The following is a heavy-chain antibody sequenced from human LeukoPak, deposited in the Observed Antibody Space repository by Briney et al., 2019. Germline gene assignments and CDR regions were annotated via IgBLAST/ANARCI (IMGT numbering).Heavy chain of an antibody. CDR1: GFTVSSNY. V-gene: IGHV3-53*01. D-gene: IGHD2-8*01. CDR3: ARGLRAHYAFDI. CDR2: IYSGGST. Sequence: GGSLRLSCAASGFTVSSNYMSWVRQAPGKGPEWVSVIYSGGSTYYADSVKGRFTISRDNSKNTLYLQMNSLRAEDTAVYYCARGLRAHYAFDIWGQGTMVTVSS. J-gene: IGHJ3*02.